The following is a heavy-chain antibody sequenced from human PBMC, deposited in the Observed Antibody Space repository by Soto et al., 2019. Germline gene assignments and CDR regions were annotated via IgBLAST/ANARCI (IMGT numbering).Heavy chain of an antibody. D-gene: IGHD3-16*02. CDR1: GFTFSSYG. J-gene: IGHJ4*02. V-gene: IGHV3-33*01. CDR2: IWYDGSNK. Sequence: PGGSLRLSCAASGFTFSSYGMHWVRQAPGKGLEWVAVIWYDGSNKYYADSVKGRFTISRDNSKNTLYLQMNSLRAEDTAVYYCARDPAMITFGGVIVPSFDYWGQGTLVTVSS. CDR3: ARDPAMITFGGVIVPSFDY.